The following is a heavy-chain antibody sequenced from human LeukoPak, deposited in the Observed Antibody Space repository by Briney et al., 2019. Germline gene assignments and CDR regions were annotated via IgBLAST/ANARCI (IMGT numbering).Heavy chain of an antibody. V-gene: IGHV3-15*01. CDR2: IKGRTDGGTT. Sequence: GGSLRLSCAASGFTFTNAWMSWVRQAPGKGLEWVGHIKGRTDGGTTDYAAPVKDRFTISRDDSKDTLYLQMNSLKTEDIAVYYCATEYYGAYNYWGQGTLVTVSS. CDR3: ATEYYGAYNY. J-gene: IGHJ4*02. CDR1: GFTFTNAW. D-gene: IGHD4-17*01.